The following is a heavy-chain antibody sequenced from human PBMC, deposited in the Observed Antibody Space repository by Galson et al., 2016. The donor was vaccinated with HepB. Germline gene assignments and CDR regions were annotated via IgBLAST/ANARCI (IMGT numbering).Heavy chain of an antibody. CDR3: ARDPYATSLEYFQH. CDR2: ITGGGTYI. D-gene: IGHD2-2*01. V-gene: IGHV3-21*01. Sequence: SLRLSCAASGFTFSSYSMSWVRLAPGKGLEWVSSITGGGTYIHYADSVKGRFSISRDNAKSSLFLQMSSLRAEDTAVYFCARDPYATSLEYFQHWGQGTLVTVSS. J-gene: IGHJ1*01. CDR1: GFTFSSYS.